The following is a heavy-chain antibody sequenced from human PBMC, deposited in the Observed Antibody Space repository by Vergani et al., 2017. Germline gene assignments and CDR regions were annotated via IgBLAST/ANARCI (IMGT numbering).Heavy chain of an antibody. D-gene: IGHD1-1*01. CDR2: ISYDGSNK. J-gene: IGHJ6*03. V-gene: IGHV3-30-3*01. CDR3: ARTTGAPYTNYYYYYMDV. CDR1: GFTFSSYA. Sequence: QVQLVVSGGGVVQPGRSLRLSCAASGFTFSSYAMHWVRQAPGKGLEWVAVISYDGSNKYYADSVKGRFTISRDNSKNTLYLQMNSLRAEDTAVYYCARTTGAPYTNYYYYYMDVWGKGTTVTVSS.